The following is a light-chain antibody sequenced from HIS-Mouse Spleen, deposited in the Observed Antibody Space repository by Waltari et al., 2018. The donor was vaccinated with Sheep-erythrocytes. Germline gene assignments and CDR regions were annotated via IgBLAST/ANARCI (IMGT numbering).Light chain of an antibody. CDR3: QAWDSSTAV. CDR1: KLGDKY. Sequence: SYELTQPPSVSVSPGQTASITCSGDKLGDKYACWYQQKPGQSPVLVIYQASKRPSGIPERVSGSHSGTTATLTISGTQAMDEADYYCQAWDSSTAVFGGGTKLTVL. CDR2: QAS. V-gene: IGLV3-1*01. J-gene: IGLJ2*01.